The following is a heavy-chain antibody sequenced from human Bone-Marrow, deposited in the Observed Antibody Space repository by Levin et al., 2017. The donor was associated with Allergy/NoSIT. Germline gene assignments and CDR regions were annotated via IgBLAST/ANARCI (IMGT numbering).Heavy chain of an antibody. CDR3: ATVLPTAPNDAFNI. J-gene: IGHJ3*02. Sequence: KPSETLSLTCSVSGGSINSDDFYWSWVRQHPGKGLEWIGYIYYSGSTYYNPSLKSRVIISVDTSKNQLSLKLNSVTAADTAVYFCATVLPTAPNDAFNIWGQGTMVTVSS. CDR2: IYYSGST. CDR1: GGSINSDDFY. V-gene: IGHV4-31*03. D-gene: IGHD1-1*01.